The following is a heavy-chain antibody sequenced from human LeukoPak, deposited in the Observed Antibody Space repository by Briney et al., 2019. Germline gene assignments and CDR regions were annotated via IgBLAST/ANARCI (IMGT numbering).Heavy chain of an antibody. CDR3: ARQGMAYPVLAEPETPGEPGDY. Sequence: GESLKISCKGSGYSFTSYWIGWVRQMPGKGLEWMGIIYPGDSDTRYSPSFQGQVTISADKSISTAYLQWSSLKASDTAMYYCARQGMAYPVLAEPETPGEPGDYWGQGTLVTVSS. CDR2: IYPGDSDT. CDR1: GYSFTSYW. J-gene: IGHJ4*02. V-gene: IGHV5-51*01. D-gene: IGHD5-24*01.